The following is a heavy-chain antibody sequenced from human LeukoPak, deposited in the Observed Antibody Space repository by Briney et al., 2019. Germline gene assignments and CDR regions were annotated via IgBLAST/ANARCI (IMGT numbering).Heavy chain of an antibody. CDR3: AREAGDNTYNV. V-gene: IGHV1-2*02. D-gene: IGHD7-27*01. CDR2: INPKSGET. J-gene: IGHJ3*01. CDR1: RYTFTDYY. Sequence: ASVKVSCKASRYTFTDYYMHWVRQAPEQGHEWMGWINPKSGETRYEQNFQGRVTMTRDTSITTAYMELSRLRSDDTAVYYCAREAGDNTYNVWGQGTMVTVSS.